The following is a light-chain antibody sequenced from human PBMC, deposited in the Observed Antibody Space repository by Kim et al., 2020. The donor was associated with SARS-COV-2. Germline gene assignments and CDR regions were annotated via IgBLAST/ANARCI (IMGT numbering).Light chain of an antibody. V-gene: IGLV3-21*04. CDR1: NIGSKS. J-gene: IGLJ3*02. Sequence: SYELTQPPSVSVAPGQTPTITCGGNNIGSKSVHWYQQKPSQAPILVIYYGSDRPSGIPERFSGSNSGNTATLTITSVEAGDEADYYCQVWDSSSDHPWVFGGGTRLTVL. CDR2: YGS. CDR3: QVWDSSSDHPWV.